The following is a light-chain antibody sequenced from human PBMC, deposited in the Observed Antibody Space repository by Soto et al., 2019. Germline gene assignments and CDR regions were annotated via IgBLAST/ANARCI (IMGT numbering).Light chain of an antibody. CDR3: QQYDSDSPYT. V-gene: IGKV1-5*01. J-gene: IGKJ2*01. CDR1: QSVSSW. Sequence: DIQMTQSPSTLSASVGDRVTITCRASQSVSSWLAWYQQKPGKAPKILIYDASSLESGVPSRFSGSGSGTEFTLTISSLQPDDFATYYCQQYDSDSPYTFGQGTKLEIK. CDR2: DAS.